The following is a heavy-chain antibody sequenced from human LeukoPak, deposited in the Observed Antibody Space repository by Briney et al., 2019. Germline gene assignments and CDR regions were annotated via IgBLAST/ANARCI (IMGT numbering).Heavy chain of an antibody. Sequence: GGSLRLSCAASGFTFSTYGMHWVRQAPGKGLEWVAVKWYDGSNKYYADSVKGRFTISRDNSKNTLYLQMNSLRAEDTAVYYCARDRSVNWNYPMDVWGKGTTVTVSS. CDR2: KWYDGSNK. CDR3: ARDRSVNWNYPMDV. D-gene: IGHD1-7*01. V-gene: IGHV3-33*01. CDR1: GFTFSTYG. J-gene: IGHJ6*03.